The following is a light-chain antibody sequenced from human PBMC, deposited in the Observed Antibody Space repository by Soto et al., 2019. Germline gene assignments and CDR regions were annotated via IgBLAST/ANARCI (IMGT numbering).Light chain of an antibody. Sequence: DIVLTQTPLSSPVTLGQPASISCRSSQSLVHSDGNTYLSWFHQRPGQTPRLLIDKVSNRFSGVPDRFSGSGAGTDFTLKISRVEAEDVGIYFCMQATQYRPYTFGQGTKLEIK. CDR3: MQATQYRPYT. CDR1: QSLVHSDGNTY. CDR2: KVS. J-gene: IGKJ2*01. V-gene: IGKV2-24*01.